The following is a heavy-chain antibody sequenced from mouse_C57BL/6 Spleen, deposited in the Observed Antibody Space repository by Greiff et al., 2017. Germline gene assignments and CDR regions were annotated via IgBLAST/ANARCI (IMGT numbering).Heavy chain of an antibody. CDR1: GFSLTSYA. V-gene: IGHV2-9-1*01. CDR2: IWPGGGT. J-gene: IGHJ2*01. D-gene: IGHD2-3*01. CDR3: ARDFDGDYCGW. Sequence: QVQLQQPGPGLVAPSQCLSISCTASGFSLTSYAITWVRQPPGQGLEWLGVIWPGGGTTYSSALKSKLRISKDDTKSQVLLKRNSLQTDGTARYYYARDFDGDYCGWWGQGTTLTVSS.